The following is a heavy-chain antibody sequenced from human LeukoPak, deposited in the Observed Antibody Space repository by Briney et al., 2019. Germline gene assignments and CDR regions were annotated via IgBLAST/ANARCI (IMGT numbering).Heavy chain of an antibody. CDR1: GGSFSGYY. Sequence: PSETLSLTCAVYGGSFSGYYWSWIRQPPGKGLEWIGEINHSGSTNYNPSLKSRVTISADTSKNQFSLKLSSVTAADTAVYYCAGHMFFRWGQGTLVTVSS. J-gene: IGHJ4*02. V-gene: IGHV4-34*01. CDR2: INHSGST. CDR3: AGHMFFR. D-gene: IGHD3-10*02.